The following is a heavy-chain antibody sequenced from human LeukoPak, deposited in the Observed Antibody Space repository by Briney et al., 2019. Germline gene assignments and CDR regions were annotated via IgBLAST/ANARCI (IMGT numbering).Heavy chain of an antibody. CDR1: GFTFSSYG. CDR3: ARGDYDSSGYLFDY. Sequence: PGGSLRLSCAVSGFTFSSYGMLWVRQAPGKGLEWVAVIWYDGSNKYYADSVKGRFTISRDNSKNTLYLQMNSLRAEDTAVYYCARGDYDSSGYLFDYWGQGTLVTVSS. J-gene: IGHJ4*02. D-gene: IGHD3-22*01. V-gene: IGHV3-33*01. CDR2: IWYDGSNK.